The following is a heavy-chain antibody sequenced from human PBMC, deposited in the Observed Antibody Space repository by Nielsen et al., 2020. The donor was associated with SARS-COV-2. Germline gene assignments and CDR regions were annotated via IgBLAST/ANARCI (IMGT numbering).Heavy chain of an antibody. J-gene: IGHJ2*01. CDR3: AKDLRSGSYGDFDL. V-gene: IGHV3-30*18. CDR1: GFTFSSYG. CDR2: ISYDGSNK. Sequence: GESLKISCAAFGFTFSSYGMHWVRQAPGKGLEWVAVISYDGSNKYYADSVKGRFTISRDNSKNTLYLQMNSLRAEDTAVYYCAKDLRSGSYGDFDLWGRGTLVTVSS. D-gene: IGHD1-26*01.